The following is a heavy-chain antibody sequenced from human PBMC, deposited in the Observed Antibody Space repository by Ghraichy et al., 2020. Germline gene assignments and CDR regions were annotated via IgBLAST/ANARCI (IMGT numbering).Heavy chain of an antibody. D-gene: IGHD2-15*01. CDR3: ARDPGYCSGGRCYGDVFDI. V-gene: IGHV3-21*01. CDR1: GFIFSSYR. CDR2: ISSSSSYI. J-gene: IGHJ3*02. Sequence: GGSLRLSCEASGFIFSSYRLNWVRQAPGQGLEWVSFISSSSSYIYYADSVKGRFTVSRDNAKNSLYLQMNSLRAEDTAVYYCARDPGYCSGGRCYGDVFDIWGQGTMVTVSS.